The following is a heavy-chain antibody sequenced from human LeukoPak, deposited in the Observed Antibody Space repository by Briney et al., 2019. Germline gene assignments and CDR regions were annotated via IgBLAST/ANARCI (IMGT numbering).Heavy chain of an antibody. Sequence: SVKVSCKASGGTFSSYAISWVRQAPGQGLEWMGGIIPIFGTANYAQRFQGRVTITADESTSTAYMELSSLRSEDTAVYYCARAPAFLLWFGELLGAFDIWGQGTMVTVSS. V-gene: IGHV1-69*13. CDR2: IIPIFGTA. D-gene: IGHD3-10*01. J-gene: IGHJ3*02. CDR3: ARAPAFLLWFGELLGAFDI. CDR1: GGTFSSYA.